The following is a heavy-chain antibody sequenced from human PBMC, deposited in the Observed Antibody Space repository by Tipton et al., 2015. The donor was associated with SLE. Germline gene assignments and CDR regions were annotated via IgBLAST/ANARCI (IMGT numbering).Heavy chain of an antibody. J-gene: IGHJ6*03. CDR2: ISYDGSNK. CDR1: GFTFSSYG. CDR3: AKDGGGGGYEYDYYYDMDV. D-gene: IGHD5-12*01. V-gene: IGHV3-30*18. Sequence: RSLRLSCAASGFTFSSYGMHWVRQAPGKGLEWVAVISYDGSNKYYADSVKGRFTISRDNSKNTLYLQMNSLRAEDTAVYYCAKDGGGGGYEYDYYYDMDVWGKGTTVTVSS.